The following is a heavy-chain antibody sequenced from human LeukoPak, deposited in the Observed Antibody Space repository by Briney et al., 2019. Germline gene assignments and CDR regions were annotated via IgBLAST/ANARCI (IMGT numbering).Heavy chain of an antibody. CDR1: GYTFTSYY. D-gene: IGHD6-13*01. CDR3: ASPTTSLHAGLIAAAGYDY. CDR2: INPSGGST. J-gene: IGHJ4*02. Sequence: GASVKVSCKSSGYTFTSYYMYWVRQAPGQGLEWMGIINPSGGSTSYAQKFQGRVTITADKSTSTAYMELSSLRSEDTAVYYCASPTTSLHAGLIAAAGYDYWGQGTLVTVSS. V-gene: IGHV1-46*01.